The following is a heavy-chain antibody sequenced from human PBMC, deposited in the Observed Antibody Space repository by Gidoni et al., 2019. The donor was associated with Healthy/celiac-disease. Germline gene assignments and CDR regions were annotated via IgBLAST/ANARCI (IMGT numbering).Heavy chain of an antibody. CDR2: IKQDGSEK. CDR3: ARRPVIDDCSSTSCSIIGLYYYMDV. D-gene: IGHD2-2*01. Sequence: EVQLVESGGGLVQPGGSLRLSCAASGFTFSSYWMSWVRQAPGKGLEWVANIKQDGSEKYYVDSVKGRFTISRDNAKNSLYLQMNSLRAEDTAVYYCARRPVIDDCSSTSCSIIGLYYYMDVWGKGTTVTVSS. V-gene: IGHV3-7*01. CDR1: GFTFSSYW. J-gene: IGHJ6*03.